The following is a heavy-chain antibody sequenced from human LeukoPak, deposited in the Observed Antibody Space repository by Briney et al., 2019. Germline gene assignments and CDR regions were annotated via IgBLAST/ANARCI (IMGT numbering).Heavy chain of an antibody. J-gene: IGHJ6*03. CDR1: GFIFSSYS. Sequence: PRGSLRLSCAPSGFIFSSYSINWVRQAPGKGGGWVSSISSVRGYTNYAGSVKGRFTISRDNAKNSLYLQMTSLSAEDTAVYYCAYTSGYDFSSYYYYYMDVWGKGTTVTVSS. CDR3: AYTSGYDFSSYYYYYMDV. CDR2: ISSVRGYT. D-gene: IGHD5-12*01. V-gene: IGHV3-21*01.